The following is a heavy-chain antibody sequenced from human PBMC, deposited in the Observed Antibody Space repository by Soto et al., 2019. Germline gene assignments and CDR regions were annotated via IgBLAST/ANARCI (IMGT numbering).Heavy chain of an antibody. Sequence: PGGSLRLSCAASGFTFSDHYMDWVRQAPGKGLEWVGRTRNKANSYTTEYAASVKGRFTISRDDSKNSLYLQMNSLKTEDTAVYYCARVKREYSGYDYYYYYYMDVWGKGTTVTVSS. CDR2: TRNKANSYTT. CDR3: ARVKREYSGYDYYYYYYMDV. D-gene: IGHD5-12*01. J-gene: IGHJ6*03. V-gene: IGHV3-72*01. CDR1: GFTFSDHY.